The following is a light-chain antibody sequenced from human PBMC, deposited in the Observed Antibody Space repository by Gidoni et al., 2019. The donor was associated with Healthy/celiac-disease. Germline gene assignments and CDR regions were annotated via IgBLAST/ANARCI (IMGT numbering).Light chain of an antibody. CDR1: QSVSSN. J-gene: IGKJ1*01. V-gene: IGKV3-15*01. Sequence: EIVMTQSPATLSVSPGESATLSCRASQSVSSNLAWYQQTPGQAPRLLIYGASTRATGIPARFSGSGSGTEFTLTICSLQSEDFAVYYCQQYNNWPWTFGQGTKVEIK. CDR2: GAS. CDR3: QQYNNWPWT.